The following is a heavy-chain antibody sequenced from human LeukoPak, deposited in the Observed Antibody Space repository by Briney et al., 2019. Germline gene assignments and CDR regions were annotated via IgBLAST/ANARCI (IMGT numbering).Heavy chain of an antibody. Sequence: SVKVSCKASGYTFTGYYMHWVRQAPGQGLEWMGWIIPIFGTANYAQKFQGRVTITADESTSTAYMELSSLRSEDTAVYYCARGVAQEWELLGDAFDIWGQGTMVTVSS. CDR3: ARGVAQEWELLGDAFDI. D-gene: IGHD1-26*01. V-gene: IGHV1-69*13. CDR1: GYTFTGYY. J-gene: IGHJ3*02. CDR2: IIPIFGTA.